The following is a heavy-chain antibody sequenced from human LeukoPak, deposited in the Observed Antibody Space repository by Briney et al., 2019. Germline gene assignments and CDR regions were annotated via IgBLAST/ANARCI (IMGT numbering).Heavy chain of an antibody. Sequence: GGSLRLSCAASGFIFRSFGMHWVRQSPGKGLEWLAVVGYEGDKRDYADSVKGRFTISRDNSRNTIDLQLSSLRAEDTAVYYCARDGSYMVRGVSTYYFDYWGQGALVTVSS. J-gene: IGHJ4*02. CDR2: VGYEGDKR. CDR1: GFIFRSFG. CDR3: ARDGSYMVRGVSTYYFDY. V-gene: IGHV3-30*03. D-gene: IGHD3-10*01.